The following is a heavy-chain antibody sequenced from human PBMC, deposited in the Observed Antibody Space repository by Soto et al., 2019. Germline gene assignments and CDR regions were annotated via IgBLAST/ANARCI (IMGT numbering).Heavy chain of an antibody. D-gene: IGHD2-15*01. CDR1: GGSISSGGYY. J-gene: IGHJ6*02. CDR2: IYYSGST. Sequence: PSETLSLTCTVSGGSISSGGYYWSWIRQHPGKGLEWIEYIYYSGSTYYNPSLKSRVTISVDTSKNQFSLKLSSVTAADTAVYYCARDRFYGGIGGYYYYYGMDVWGQGTTVTVSS. CDR3: ARDRFYGGIGGYYYYYGMDV. V-gene: IGHV4-31*03.